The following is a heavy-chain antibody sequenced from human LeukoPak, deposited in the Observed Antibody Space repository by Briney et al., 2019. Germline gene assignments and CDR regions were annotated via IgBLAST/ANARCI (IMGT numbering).Heavy chain of an antibody. D-gene: IGHD2-2*01. Sequence: PGGSLRLSCAASGFTSSSYAMSWVRQAPGKGLEWVSAISGSGSDTEYADSVKGRFTISRDNSKTTLYLQMSSLRVEDTAVYYCAKCSATCYANSFDIWGQGTMATVSS. CDR1: GFTSSSYA. CDR3: AKCSATCYANSFDI. V-gene: IGHV3-23*01. CDR2: ISGSGSDT. J-gene: IGHJ3*02.